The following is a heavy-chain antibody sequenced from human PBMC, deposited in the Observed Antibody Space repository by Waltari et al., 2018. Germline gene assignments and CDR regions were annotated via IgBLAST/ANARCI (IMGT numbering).Heavy chain of an antibody. CDR2: ISGSGNTI. J-gene: IGHJ1*01. V-gene: IGHV3-21*02. CDR3: VRGRLTTVVTPWDF. Sequence: EVQLVESGGGLVKPGGSLRLACEASGFIFNNYGMHWVPQAPGKGLECVSVISGSGNTIYYEDSVKGRFSMSRDNAKNVLYLQMSGLRAEDTALYYCVRGRLTTVVTPWDFWGQGTLVTVSS. CDR1: GFIFNNYG. D-gene: IGHD4-17*01.